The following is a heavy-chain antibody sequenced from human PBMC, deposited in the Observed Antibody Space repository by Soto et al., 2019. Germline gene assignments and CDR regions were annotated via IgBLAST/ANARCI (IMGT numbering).Heavy chain of an antibody. J-gene: IGHJ4*02. V-gene: IGHV3-48*01. CDR1: GFTFNSYS. Sequence: EVQLVESGGGLVQPGGSLRLSCVASGFTFNSYSMNWVRQAPGKGLEWISYINSGRTSVFYADSVKGRFTISRDNAKNSLYLQMSSLGAEDTAVYYCASSASPDAYWGQGTLVTVSS. CDR3: ASSASPDAY. D-gene: IGHD1-26*01. CDR2: INSGRTSV.